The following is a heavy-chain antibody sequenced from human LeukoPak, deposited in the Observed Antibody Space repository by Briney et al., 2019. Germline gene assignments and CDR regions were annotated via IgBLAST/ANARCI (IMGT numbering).Heavy chain of an antibody. CDR1: GFIFTHYG. D-gene: IGHD2-2*01. Sequence: GGSLRLSCAASGFIFTHYGFHWVRQAPGKGLEWVAVIGVDGTMKYYAESVKGRFTISRDNSRNTLYLQMNSLRAEATAVYYCVLLVVPAAVWHFDLWGRGTLVTVSS. V-gene: IGHV3-33*01. J-gene: IGHJ2*01. CDR3: VLLVVPAAVWHFDL. CDR2: IGVDGTMK.